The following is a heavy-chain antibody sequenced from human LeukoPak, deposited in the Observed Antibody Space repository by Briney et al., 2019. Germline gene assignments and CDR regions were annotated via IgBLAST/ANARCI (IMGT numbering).Heavy chain of an antibody. CDR2: ISGSGGST. CDR3: AKDIVVIPAAMGTNFDY. Sequence: PGGSLRLSCAASGFTFSSYAMSWVRQAPGKGLEWVSAISGSGGSTYYADSVKGRFTISRDNSKNTLYLQMNSLRAEDTAVYYCAKDIVVIPAAMGTNFDYWGQGTLVTVFS. J-gene: IGHJ4*02. V-gene: IGHV3-23*01. CDR1: GFTFSSYA. D-gene: IGHD2-2*01.